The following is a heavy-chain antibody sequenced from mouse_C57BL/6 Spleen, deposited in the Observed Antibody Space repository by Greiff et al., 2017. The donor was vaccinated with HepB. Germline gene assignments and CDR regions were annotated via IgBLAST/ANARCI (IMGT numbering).Heavy chain of an antibody. CDR2: ISYSGST. CDR1: GYSITSDY. V-gene: IGHV3-8*01. Sequence: DVKLVESGPGLAKPSQTLSLTCSVTGYSITSDYWNWIRKFPGNKLEYMGYISYSGSTYYNPSLKSRISITRDTSKNQYYLQLNSVTTEDTATYYCARYNYSNSYYYAMDYWGQGTSVTVSS. CDR3: ARYNYSNSYYYAMDY. D-gene: IGHD2-5*01. J-gene: IGHJ4*01.